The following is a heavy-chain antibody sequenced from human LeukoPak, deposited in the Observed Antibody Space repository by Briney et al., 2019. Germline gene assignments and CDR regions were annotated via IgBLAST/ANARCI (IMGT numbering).Heavy chain of an antibody. J-gene: IGHJ4*02. CDR2: ISYDGSNK. Sequence: PGGSLRLSCAASGLTFSSYGMHWVRQAPGKGLEWVAVISYDGSNKYYADSVKGRFTISRDNSKNTLYLQMNSLRAEDTAVYYCAKLWAAAGTRDYWGQGTLVTVSS. D-gene: IGHD6-13*01. CDR3: AKLWAAAGTRDY. CDR1: GLTFSSYG. V-gene: IGHV3-30*18.